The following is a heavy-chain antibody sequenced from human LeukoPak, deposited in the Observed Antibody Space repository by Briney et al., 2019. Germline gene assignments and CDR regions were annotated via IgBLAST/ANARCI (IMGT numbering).Heavy chain of an antibody. Sequence: ASVKVSCKASGYTFTRYXMHXVRQAPGQGLXXXXXXNPSGGSTSYAQKFQGRVTMTRDTSTSTVYMEPSSLRSEDTAIYHCARVGCGGDCYADAFDIWAKGRWSPSLQ. D-gene: IGHD2-21*02. V-gene: IGHV1-46*01. J-gene: IGHJ3*02. CDR3: ARVGCGGDCYADAFDI. CDR1: GYTFTRYX. CDR2: XNPSGGST.